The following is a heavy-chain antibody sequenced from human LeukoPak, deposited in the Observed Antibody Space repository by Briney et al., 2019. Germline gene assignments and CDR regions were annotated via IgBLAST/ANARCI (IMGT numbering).Heavy chain of an antibody. D-gene: IGHD3-3*02. Sequence: ASVKVSCKASGYTFTGYYMHWVRQAPGQGLEWMGWISAYNGNTNYAQKLQGRVTMTTDTSTSTAYMELRSLRSDDTAVYYCAREGGILHFDYWGQGTLVTISS. J-gene: IGHJ4*02. V-gene: IGHV1-18*04. CDR3: AREGGILHFDY. CDR2: ISAYNGNT. CDR1: GYTFTGYY.